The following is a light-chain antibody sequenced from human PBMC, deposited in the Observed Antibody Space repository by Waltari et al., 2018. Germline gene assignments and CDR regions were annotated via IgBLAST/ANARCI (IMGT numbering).Light chain of an antibody. V-gene: IGLV3-21*04. Sequence: SYVVTQPPSVSVAPGATAPITCGGDNIGTYSVHWYQQKAGQAPGLVIFYDRDRPSGIPDRFSGSNSGNTATLTISRVEAGDEARYYCHVWHPHVDPGVFGTGTEVTVL. CDR1: NIGTYS. CDR3: HVWHPHVDPGV. J-gene: IGLJ1*01. CDR2: YDR.